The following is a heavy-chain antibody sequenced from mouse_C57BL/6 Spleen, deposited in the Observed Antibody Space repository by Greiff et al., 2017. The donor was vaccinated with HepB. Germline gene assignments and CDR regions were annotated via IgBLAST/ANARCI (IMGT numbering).Heavy chain of an antibody. CDR1: GFTFSSYA. J-gene: IGHJ1*03. V-gene: IGHV5-4*01. CDR3: ARDDYYGRSYGYWYCDG. D-gene: IGHD1-1*01. CDR2: ISDGGSYT. Sequence: EVQGVESGGGLVKPGGSLKLSCAASGFTFSSYAMSWVRQTPEKRLEWVATISDGGSYTYYPDNVKGRFTISRDNAKNNLYLQMSHLKSEDTAMYYCARDDYYGRSYGYWYCDGWGTGNTVTVSS.